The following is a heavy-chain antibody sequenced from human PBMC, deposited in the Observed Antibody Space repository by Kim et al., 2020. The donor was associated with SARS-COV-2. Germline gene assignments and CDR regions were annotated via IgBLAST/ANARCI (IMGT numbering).Heavy chain of an antibody. CDR3: ASLPPIGYCSSTSCKPYDY. V-gene: IGHV3-48*02. Sequence: GGSLRLSCAASGFTFSSYSMNWVRQAPGKGLEWVSYISSSSSTIYYADSVKGRFTISRDNAKNSLYLQMNSLRDEDTAVYYCASLPPIGYCSSTSCKPYDYWGQGTLVTVSS. J-gene: IGHJ4*02. CDR2: ISSSSSTI. D-gene: IGHD2-2*01. CDR1: GFTFSSYS.